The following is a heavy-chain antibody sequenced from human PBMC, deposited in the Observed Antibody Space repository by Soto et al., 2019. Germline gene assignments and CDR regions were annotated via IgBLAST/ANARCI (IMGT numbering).Heavy chain of an antibody. CDR1: GFTFSSYW. D-gene: IGHD2-2*01. J-gene: IGHJ4*02. V-gene: IGHV3-74*01. CDR2: INGDGTST. CDR3: ARYIYSPSPFDY. Sequence: GGSLRLSCAASGFTFSSYWMHWVRQAPGKGLVWVSRINGDGTSTSYADSVKGRFTISRDNAKNTLYLQMNTLRAEDTAVYFCARYIYSPSPFDYWGRGTLVTVSS.